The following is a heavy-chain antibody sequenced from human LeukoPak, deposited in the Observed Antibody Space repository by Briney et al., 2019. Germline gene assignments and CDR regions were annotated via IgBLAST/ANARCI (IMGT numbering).Heavy chain of an antibody. V-gene: IGHV1-69*13. CDR3: ARDEYYDFWRRGWYYMDV. D-gene: IGHD3-3*01. CDR1: GGTFSSYA. J-gene: IGHJ6*03. CDR2: IIPIFGTA. Sequence: SVKVSCKASGGTFSSYAISWVRQAPGQGLEWMGGIIPIFGTANYAQKFQGRVTITADESTSIAYMELSSLRSEDTAVYYCARDEYYDFWRRGWYYMDVWGKGTTVTVSS.